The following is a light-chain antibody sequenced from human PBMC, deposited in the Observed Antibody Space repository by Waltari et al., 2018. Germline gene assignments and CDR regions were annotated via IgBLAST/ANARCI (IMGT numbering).Light chain of an antibody. CDR2: DAS. V-gene: IGKV3-11*01. J-gene: IGKJ1*01. CDR3: QQYLSPPLT. CDR1: QNINTF. Sequence: VVLTQSPATLSLSAGEGATLSCRASQNINTFLAWYQQKPGQAPRLLIYDASNRATGVPVRFSGGGSGTDFTLTISSLEPEDFAVYYCQQYLSPPLTFGQGTKVEV.